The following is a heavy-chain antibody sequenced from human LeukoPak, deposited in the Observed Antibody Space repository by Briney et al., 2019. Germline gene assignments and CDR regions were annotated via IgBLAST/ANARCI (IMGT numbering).Heavy chain of an antibody. V-gene: IGHV3-48*01. CDR2: ISSSSSTI. CDR1: GFTFSSYS. D-gene: IGHD3-22*01. CDR3: AKDLLWSRGAYYYDSSGYYYDTGVFDY. Sequence: PGGSLRLSCAASGFTFSSYSMNWVRQAPGKGLEWVSYISSSSSTIYYADSVKGRFTISRDNSKNTLYLQMNSLRAEDTAVYYCAKDLLWSRGAYYYDSSGYYYDTGVFDYWGQGTLVTVSS. J-gene: IGHJ4*02.